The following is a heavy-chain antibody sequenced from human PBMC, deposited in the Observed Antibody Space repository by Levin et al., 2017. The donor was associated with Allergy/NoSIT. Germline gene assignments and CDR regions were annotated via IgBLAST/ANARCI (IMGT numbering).Heavy chain of an antibody. CDR1: GFTLNTYW. CDR2: SSGDGSTT. CDR3: VRGRPAMDNIYYNYNGMDV. J-gene: IGHJ6*02. Sequence: GESLKISCVASGFTLNTYWMHWVRQAPGKGLMWVSRSSGDGSTTNYADSVKGRFTISRDNAKNTLYLQMNSLGADDTALYYCVRGRPAMDNIYYNYNGMDVWGQGTSVTVSS. D-gene: IGHD1-1*01. V-gene: IGHV3-74*01.